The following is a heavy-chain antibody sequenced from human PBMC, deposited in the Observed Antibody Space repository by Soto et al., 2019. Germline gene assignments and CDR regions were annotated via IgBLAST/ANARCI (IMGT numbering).Heavy chain of an antibody. V-gene: IGHV4-30-2*01. D-gene: IGHD6-25*01. CDR2: IYFGGST. Sequence: PSETLSLTCPVSGGSISSGDYSWNWIRQPPGKGLEWIGYIYFGGSTYYNPSLQSRVTISVDTSKKQFSLKLSSVTAADTAVYYCARAPAYSSEGYFDYWGQGTLVTVSS. CDR3: ARAPAYSSEGYFDY. J-gene: IGHJ4*02. CDR1: GGSISSGDYS.